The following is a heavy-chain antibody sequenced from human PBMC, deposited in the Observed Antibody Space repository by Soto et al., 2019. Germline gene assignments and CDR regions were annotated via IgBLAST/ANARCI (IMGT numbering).Heavy chain of an antibody. Sequence: GGSLRLSCAASGFTFSSYGMHWVRQAPGKGLEWVAVIWYDGSNKYYADSVKGRFTISRDNSKNTLYLQMDSLRAEDTAVYYCAKDSISSDGGYYLYYFDYWGQGTLVTVSS. CDR3: AKDSISSDGGYYLYYFDY. CDR1: GFTFSSYG. V-gene: IGHV3-33*06. D-gene: IGHD3-22*01. J-gene: IGHJ4*02. CDR2: IWYDGSNK.